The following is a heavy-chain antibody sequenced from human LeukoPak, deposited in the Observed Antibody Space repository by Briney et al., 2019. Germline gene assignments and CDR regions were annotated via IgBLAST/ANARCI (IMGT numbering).Heavy chain of an antibody. Sequence: GGSLRLSCAASGFTFSSYSMNWVRQAPGKGLEWVSSISSSSSYIYYADSVKGRFTISRDNAKNSLYLQMNSLRAEDTAVYYCAKPMIVVVITNWYFDLWGRGTLVTVSS. CDR2: ISSSSSYI. V-gene: IGHV3-21*04. CDR1: GFTFSSYS. J-gene: IGHJ2*01. CDR3: AKPMIVVVITNWYFDL. D-gene: IGHD3-22*01.